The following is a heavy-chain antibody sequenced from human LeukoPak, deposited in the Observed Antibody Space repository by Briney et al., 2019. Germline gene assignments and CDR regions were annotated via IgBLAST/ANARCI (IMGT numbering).Heavy chain of an antibody. D-gene: IGHD3-10*01. J-gene: IGHJ3*02. V-gene: IGHV3-74*01. CDR1: GFTFRNNW. CDR3: ARAARGLGAFDI. Sequence: GGSLRLSCAASGFTFRNNWMHWVRQAPGKGLVWVSRINSDGSSTSYADSVKGRFTISRDNAKNTLYLRMNSLRAEDTAVYYCARAARGLGAFDIWGQGTMVTVSS. CDR2: INSDGSST.